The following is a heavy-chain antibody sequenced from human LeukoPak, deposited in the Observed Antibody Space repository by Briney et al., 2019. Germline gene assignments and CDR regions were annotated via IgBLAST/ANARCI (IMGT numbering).Heavy chain of an antibody. CDR1: GFTFSSYV. CDR3: AKTYGLYFDY. CDR2: ISGSGGST. J-gene: IGHJ4*01. D-gene: IGHD2-8*01. Sequence: GGSLRLSCAASGFTFSSYVMSWVRQAPGKGLEWVSGISGSGGSTDYADSVKGRFTISRDNSKNTLFLQMNSLRADDTAVYYCAKTYGLYFDYWGQGTLVTVSS. V-gene: IGHV3-23*01.